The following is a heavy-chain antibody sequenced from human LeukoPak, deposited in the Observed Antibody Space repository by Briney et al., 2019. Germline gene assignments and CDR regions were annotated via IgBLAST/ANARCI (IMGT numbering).Heavy chain of an antibody. J-gene: IGHJ5*02. Sequence: SETLSLTCTVSGGSISSYYWGWIRQPPGKGLEWIGGAYHSGDTYYNSSLESRLTISVDTSKNQFSLKLSSVTAADTAVYYCTRGVTSWGQGTLVTVSS. D-gene: IGHD2-21*02. CDR3: TRGVTS. CDR1: GGSISSYY. CDR2: AYHSGDT. V-gene: IGHV4-38-2*02.